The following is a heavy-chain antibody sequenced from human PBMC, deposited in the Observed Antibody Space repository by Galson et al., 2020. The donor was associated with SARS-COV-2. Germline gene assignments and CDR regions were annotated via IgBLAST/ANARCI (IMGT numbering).Heavy chain of an antibody. D-gene: IGHD3-9*01. J-gene: IGHJ3*02. CDR1: GFPLTTIGMC. V-gene: IGHV2-70*11. CDR3: ARDYYDILTGQIDAFDI. Sequence: SGPPLLKPTQTLTLTCTFPGFPLTTIGMCVSWIRQPPGKALEWLARLDRDDDKYYITSLNTRPTISKDTSKNQVVLTMTNMDPVDTATYYCARDYYDILTGQIDAFDIWGKGTMVTVSS. CDR2: LDRDDDK.